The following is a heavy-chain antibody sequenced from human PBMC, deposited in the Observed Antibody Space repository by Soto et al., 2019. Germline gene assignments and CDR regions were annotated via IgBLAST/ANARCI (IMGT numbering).Heavy chain of an antibody. CDR3: AAELGFGKLSVV. Sequence: QVQVVQSGVEVRRPGSSVKVSCKAPGDTFKNCVISWVRQAPGQGLEWMGEIIPLFGTTDFAQRFQGRLTITTDESTTTAYMELSRLRAEDTATYYCAAELGFGKLSVVWGQGTTVIVSS. CDR1: GDTFKNCV. D-gene: IGHD3-10*01. CDR2: IIPLFGTT. V-gene: IGHV1-69*01. J-gene: IGHJ6*02.